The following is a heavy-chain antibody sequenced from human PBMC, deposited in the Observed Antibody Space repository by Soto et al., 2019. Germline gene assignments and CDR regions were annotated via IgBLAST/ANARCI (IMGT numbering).Heavy chain of an antibody. Sequence: HVQLVESGGGVVQPGKSLRLSCVASGFKFSYYGMHWVRQAPGKGLEWVAVISYDGDNIYYGDSVKGRFSISRDDSKNTVYLQMHSLRAEDTAVYYCAKSGTPVTTFWYFDLWGRGTPVSVSS. V-gene: IGHV3-30*18. J-gene: IGHJ2*01. D-gene: IGHD4-17*01. CDR2: ISYDGDNI. CDR3: AKSGTPVTTFWYFDL. CDR1: GFKFSYYG.